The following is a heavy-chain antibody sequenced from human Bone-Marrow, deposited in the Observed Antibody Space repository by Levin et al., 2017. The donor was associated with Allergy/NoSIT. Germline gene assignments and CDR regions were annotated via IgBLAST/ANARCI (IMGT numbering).Heavy chain of an antibody. D-gene: IGHD6-19*01. Sequence: LRLSCTVSGGSISSDDYYWTWIRQPPGKGLEWIGYIYYTGSTDYNPSLRSRVTISVDTSKNQFSLKVSSLSAADTAVYYCARAGPTGGCDSWGQGTLVTVSS. CDR2: IYYTGST. CDR3: ARAGPTGGCDS. CDR1: GGSISSDDYY. V-gene: IGHV4-30-4*01. J-gene: IGHJ4*02.